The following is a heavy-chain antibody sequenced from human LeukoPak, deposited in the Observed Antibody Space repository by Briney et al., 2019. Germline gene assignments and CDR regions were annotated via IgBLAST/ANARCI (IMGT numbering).Heavy chain of an antibody. D-gene: IGHD3-10*01. CDR3: ANDGGDAFGELPHY. J-gene: IGHJ4*02. Sequence: PGRSLRLSWAASGFPFSNFAMHWVRQAPGKGLGGVGFIRSAARNDFYAASVKGRCTLSRDDFENTLYLQMNSLRPEHTAVYYCANDGGDAFGELPHYWGQGTLVIVSS. V-gene: IGHV3-30*02. CDR1: GFPFSNFA. CDR2: IRSAARND.